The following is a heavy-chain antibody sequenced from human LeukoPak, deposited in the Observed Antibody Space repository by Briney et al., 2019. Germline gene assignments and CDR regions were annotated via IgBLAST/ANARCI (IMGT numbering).Heavy chain of an antibody. Sequence: ASVKVSCKASGYTFTGYYMHWVRQAPGQGLEWMGWINPNSGGTNYAQKFQGRVTMTRDTSTSTAYMELSRLRSDDTAVYYCARGGLPLGYCSSTSCYTLGSDYWGQGTLVTVSS. D-gene: IGHD2-2*02. J-gene: IGHJ4*02. CDR3: ARGGLPLGYCSSTSCYTLGSDY. CDR2: INPNSGGT. V-gene: IGHV1-2*02. CDR1: GYTFTGYY.